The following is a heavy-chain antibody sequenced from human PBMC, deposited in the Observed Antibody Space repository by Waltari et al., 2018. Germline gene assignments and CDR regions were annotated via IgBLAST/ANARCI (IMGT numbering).Heavy chain of an antibody. CDR2: ISYDGSNK. Sequence: QVQLVESGGGVVQPGRSLRLSCAASGFTFSSYAMHWVRQAPGKGLEWVAVISYDGSNKYYADSVKGRFTISRDNSKNTLYLQMNSLRAEDTAVYYCARDFVAAAGKGPYFDYWGQGTLVTVSS. D-gene: IGHD6-13*01. V-gene: IGHV3-30*01. CDR1: GFTFSSYA. CDR3: ARDFVAAAGKGPYFDY. J-gene: IGHJ4*02.